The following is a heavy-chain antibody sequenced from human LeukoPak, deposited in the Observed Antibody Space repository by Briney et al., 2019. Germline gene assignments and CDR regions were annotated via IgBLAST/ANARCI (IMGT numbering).Heavy chain of an antibody. J-gene: IGHJ4*02. V-gene: IGHV3-23*01. CDR1: GFTFSSYA. CDR3: AKGRGTAVTSAANY. D-gene: IGHD4-17*01. CDR2: ISGSGDNT. Sequence: PGGSLRLSCAASGFTFSSYAMSWVRQAPGKGLGWVSSISGSGDNTCYADSVKDRFSISRDNSKTTVSLQMNSLRAEDTAVYYCAKGRGTAVTSAANYWGQGTLVTVSS.